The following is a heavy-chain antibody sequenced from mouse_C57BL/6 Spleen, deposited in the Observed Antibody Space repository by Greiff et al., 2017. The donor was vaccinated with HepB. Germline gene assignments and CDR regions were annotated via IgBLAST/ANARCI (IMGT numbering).Heavy chain of an antibody. J-gene: IGHJ1*03. CDR3: ARSRIYYGSSYWYFDV. Sequence: VQLQQPGAELVKPGASVKMSCKASGYTFTSYWITWVKQRPGQGLEWIGDIYPGSGSTNYNEKFKSKATLTVDTSSSTAYMQLSSLTSEDSAVYYCARSRIYYGSSYWYFDVWGTGTTVTVSS. D-gene: IGHD1-1*01. V-gene: IGHV1-55*01. CDR1: GYTFTSYW. CDR2: IYPGSGST.